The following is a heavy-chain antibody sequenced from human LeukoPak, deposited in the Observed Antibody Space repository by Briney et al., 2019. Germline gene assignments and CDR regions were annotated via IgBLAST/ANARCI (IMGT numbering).Heavy chain of an antibody. D-gene: IGHD5-12*01. CDR2: INHSGST. CDR3: ARGGVDMVATIYFDY. Sequence: SETLSLTCAVYGGSFSGYYWSWIRQPPGKGLEWIGEINHSGSTNYNPSLKSRVTISVDTSKNQFSLKLSSVTAADTAVYYCARGGVDMVATIYFDYWGQGTLVTVSS. V-gene: IGHV4-34*01. CDR1: GGSFSGYY. J-gene: IGHJ4*02.